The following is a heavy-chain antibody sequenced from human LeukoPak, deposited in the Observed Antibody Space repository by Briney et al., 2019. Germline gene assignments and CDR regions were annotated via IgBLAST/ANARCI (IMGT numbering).Heavy chain of an antibody. CDR3: ARGSARSSYFDY. CDR1: GGSISSYY. CDR2: IYYSGST. J-gene: IGHJ4*02. D-gene: IGHD6-6*01. Sequence: SETLSLTCTVSGGSISSYYWSWIRQPPGKGLEWIGYIYYSGSTNHNPSLKSRVTISVDTSKNQFSLKLSSVTAADTAVYYCARGSARSSYFDYWGQGTLVTVSS. V-gene: IGHV4-59*01.